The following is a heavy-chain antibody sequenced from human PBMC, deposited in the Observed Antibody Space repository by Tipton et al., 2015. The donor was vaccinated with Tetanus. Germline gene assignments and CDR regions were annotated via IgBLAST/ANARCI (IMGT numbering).Heavy chain of an antibody. D-gene: IGHD1-1*01. CDR3: ARHLGMFDI. V-gene: IGHV6-1*01. J-gene: IGHJ5*02. CDR1: GDTVSSNIAS. CDR2: TYYKYKFYT. Sequence: GLVKPSQTLSLTCVISGDTVSSNIASWNWIRQSPSRGLEWLGRTYYKYKFYTDYATSVRSRITINPDTSKNQFSLQLNPVTPGDTAVYFCARHLGMFDIWGLGTLVTVSS.